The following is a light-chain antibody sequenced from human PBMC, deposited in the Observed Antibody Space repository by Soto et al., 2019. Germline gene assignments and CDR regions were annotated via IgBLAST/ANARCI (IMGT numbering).Light chain of an antibody. CDR2: DVD. J-gene: IGLJ1*01. V-gene: IGLV2-11*01. CDR1: SSDVGGYNY. Sequence: QSALTQPRSVSGSPGQSVTIPCTGTSSDVGGYNYVSWYQHHPGKAPKLMIYDVDKRPSGVPGRFSGSKSGNTASLTISGLQAEDEADYYCCSYAGSYPFVFGTGTKVTVL. CDR3: CSYAGSYPFV.